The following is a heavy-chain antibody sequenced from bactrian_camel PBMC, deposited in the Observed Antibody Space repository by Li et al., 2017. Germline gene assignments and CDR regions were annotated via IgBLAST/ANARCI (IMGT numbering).Heavy chain of an antibody. J-gene: IGHJ4*01. Sequence: VQLVESGGGLVQPGGSLRLSCVASGFTFSSYAMYWVRQAPGKGLEWVSSISGGGRTWYVDSVKGRFTISRDNAKNTLYLQMNSLKTEDTAVYYCAAEGHGLDVRSYQHWGRGTQVTVS. V-gene: IGHV3S42*01. CDR2: SISGGGRT. CDR3: AAEGHGLDVRSYQH. CDR1: GFTFSSYA. D-gene: IGHD1*01.